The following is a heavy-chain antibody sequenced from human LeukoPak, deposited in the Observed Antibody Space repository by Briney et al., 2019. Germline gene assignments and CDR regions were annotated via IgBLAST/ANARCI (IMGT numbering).Heavy chain of an antibody. CDR3: TTAPYSGSYFVGSDY. CDR2: ISASGGAT. Sequence: PGGTLRLSCAASGFTFSNYGISWVRQAPGKGLEWVSAISASGGATYYADSVKGHFTISRDNSKNTLYLQMNSLSAEDTAVYYCTTAPYSGSYFVGSDYWGQGTLVTVSS. D-gene: IGHD1-26*01. J-gene: IGHJ4*02. V-gene: IGHV3-23*01. CDR1: GFTFSNYG.